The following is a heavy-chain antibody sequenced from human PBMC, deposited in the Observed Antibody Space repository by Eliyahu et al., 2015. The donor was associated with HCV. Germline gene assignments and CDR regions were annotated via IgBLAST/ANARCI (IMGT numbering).Heavy chain of an antibody. J-gene: IGHJ4*02. Sequence: EVQLVQSGAEVKKPGEXLRIXXKGSGYSFTSXWISWVRQMPGKGLXWMGRIDPSDSYTNYXPSFQXHVTISADKSISTAYLQXSSLKASDTAMYYCARHSGRIAAAGYHFDYWGQGTLVTVSS. CDR3: ARHSGRIAAAGYHFDY. D-gene: IGHD6-13*01. CDR1: GYSFTSXW. CDR2: IDPSDSYT. V-gene: IGHV5-10-1*03.